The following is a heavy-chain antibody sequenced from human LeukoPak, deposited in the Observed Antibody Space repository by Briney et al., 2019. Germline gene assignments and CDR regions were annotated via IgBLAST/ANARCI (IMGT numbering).Heavy chain of an antibody. CDR2: IIPIFGTA. Sequence: SVKVSCKASGGTFSSYAISWVRQAPGQGLEWMGGIIPIFGTANYAQKFQGRVTIIAGESTSTAYMELRSLRSDDTAVYYCARVRDYGGIGEDYWGQGTLVTVSS. J-gene: IGHJ4*02. CDR3: ARVRDYGGIGEDY. CDR1: GGTFSSYA. D-gene: IGHD3-16*01. V-gene: IGHV1-69*13.